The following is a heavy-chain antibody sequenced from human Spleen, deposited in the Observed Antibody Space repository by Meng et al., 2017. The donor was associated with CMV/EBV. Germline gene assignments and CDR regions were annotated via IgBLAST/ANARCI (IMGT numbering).Heavy chain of an antibody. CDR2: IWYDGSNE. CDR3: ATSHWLIDY. V-gene: IGHV3-33*01. D-gene: IGHD3-9*01. Sequence: GESLKISCAASGFTFSSYGMHWVRQAPGKGLEWVAAIWYDGSNEYYVDAVKGRFTISRDNSKSTLYVQMNSLRAEDTAVYYCATSHWLIDYWGQGTLVTVSS. J-gene: IGHJ4*02. CDR1: GFTFSSYG.